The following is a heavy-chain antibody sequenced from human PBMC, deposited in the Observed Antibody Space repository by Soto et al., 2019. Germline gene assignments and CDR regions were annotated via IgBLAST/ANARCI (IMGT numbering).Heavy chain of an antibody. CDR1: GFTFSSYA. D-gene: IGHD6-19*01. CDR2: ISYDGSNK. Sequence: QVQLVESGGGVVQPGRSLRLSCAASGFTFSSYAMHWVRQAPGKGLEWVAVISYDGSNKYYADSVKGRFIISIDNSDNTLYLQMNSLRAEDTAVYYCSRDHISGFDYWGQRALVTVSS. CDR3: SRDHISGFDY. V-gene: IGHV3-30-3*01. J-gene: IGHJ4*02.